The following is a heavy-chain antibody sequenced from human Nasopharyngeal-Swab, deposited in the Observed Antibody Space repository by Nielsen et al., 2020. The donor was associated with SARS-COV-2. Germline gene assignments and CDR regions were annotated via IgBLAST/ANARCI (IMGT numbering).Heavy chain of an antibody. J-gene: IGHJ4*02. CDR2: INHSGIT. V-gene: IGHV4-34*01. D-gene: IGHD5-12*01. CDR1: GGSFSDYS. Sequence: SQTLSLTCAVSGGSFSDYSWSWIRQSPGKGLECIGEINHSGITNYNPSLKSRVTISVDTAKNHLSLKLTSVTAADTAVYFCSSGRVVYGGYDPLTPRHYLSYWGQGTQVTVSS. CDR3: SSGRVVYGGYDPLTPRHYLSY.